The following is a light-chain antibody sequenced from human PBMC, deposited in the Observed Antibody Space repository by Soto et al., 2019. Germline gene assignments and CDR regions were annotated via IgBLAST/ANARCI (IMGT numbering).Light chain of an antibody. J-gene: IGKJ2*01. V-gene: IGKV3-15*01. CDR2: DAS. CDR3: QHYGSSPT. Sequence: EIVMTQSPATLSVSPGERATLSCRASQSISRSLAWYQQKPGQAPRLLIYDASTRATDTPARFSGSGSGTEFTVTISSLHSEDIAVYYCQHYGSSPTFGQGAKLEIK. CDR1: QSISRS.